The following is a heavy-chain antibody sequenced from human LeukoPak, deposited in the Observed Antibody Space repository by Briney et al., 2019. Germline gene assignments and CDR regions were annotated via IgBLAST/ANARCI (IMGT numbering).Heavy chain of an antibody. CDR1: GFTFSSYA. CDR3: ARELKRDGYNPDY. Sequence: GRSLRLSCAASGFTFSSYAMHWVRQAPGKGLEWVAVISYDGSNKYYADSVKGRFTISRDNSKNTLYLQMNSLRAEDTAVYYCARELKRDGYNPDYWGQGTLVTVSS. V-gene: IGHV3-30-3*01. J-gene: IGHJ4*02. CDR2: ISYDGSNK. D-gene: IGHD5-12*01.